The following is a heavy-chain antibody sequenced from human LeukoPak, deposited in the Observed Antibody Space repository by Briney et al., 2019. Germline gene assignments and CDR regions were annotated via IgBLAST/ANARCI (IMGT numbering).Heavy chain of an antibody. D-gene: IGHD3-3*01. Sequence: SETLSPTCTVSGYSISNGYYWGYIRQPPGKGLEWVGTIYHRANTYYSPSLTSRVTISLGRSKKKFSLKLTSVTAADTAVYFCARGAEYYAIWRGYAGYSDYWGQGISVTVSS. CDR2: IYHRANT. V-gene: IGHV4-38-2*02. CDR3: ARGAEYYAIWRGYAGYSDY. CDR1: GYSISNGYY. J-gene: IGHJ4*02.